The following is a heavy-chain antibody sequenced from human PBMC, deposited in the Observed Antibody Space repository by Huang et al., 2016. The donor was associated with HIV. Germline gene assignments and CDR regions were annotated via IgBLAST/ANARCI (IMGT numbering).Heavy chain of an antibody. D-gene: IGHD4-17*01. Sequence: QVQLVQSGAELKTPGSSVKVSCKLSGGPFSKYAISWVRQAPGQGLEWMVGIIPRVCTPKYARKFHGRVTITAEDSTSTTYVEVSSLRSEYTTLYYCARGQLGSYGDYDVLYWGQGTLVTVSS. CDR3: ARGQLGSYGDYDVLY. J-gene: IGHJ4*02. V-gene: IGHV1-69*13. CDR1: GGPFSKYA. CDR2: IIPRVCTP.